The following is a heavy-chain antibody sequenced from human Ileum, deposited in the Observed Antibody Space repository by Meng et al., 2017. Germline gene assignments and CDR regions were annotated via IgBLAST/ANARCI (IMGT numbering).Heavy chain of an antibody. J-gene: IGHJ4*02. V-gene: IGHV5-51*01. Sequence: GESLKISCRVSGYTFSSYWIAWVRQMPGKGLEWMGIIYPGDSDTRYSPSFRGQVTISVDKSISTAYLQWSSLKASDTAIYYCVTSPHMTWYSTNPFHFDYWGLGTPVTVSS. CDR2: IYPGDSDT. CDR3: VTSPHMTWYSTNPFHFDY. CDR1: GYTFSSYW. D-gene: IGHD6-13*01.